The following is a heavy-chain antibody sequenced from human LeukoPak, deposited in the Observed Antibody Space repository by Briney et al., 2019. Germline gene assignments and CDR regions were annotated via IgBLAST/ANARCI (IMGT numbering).Heavy chain of an antibody. CDR1: GYSISSGYY. Sequence: KPSETLSLTCTVSGYSISSGYYWGWIRQPPGKGLEWIGSIYHSGSTNYNPSLKSRVILSLDKSANQFSLNLSSVTAADTAVYYCARFSPRAMGNYLDFWGQGTLVTVSS. J-gene: IGHJ4*02. V-gene: IGHV4-38-2*02. CDR3: ARFSPRAMGNYLDF. D-gene: IGHD7-27*01. CDR2: IYHSGST.